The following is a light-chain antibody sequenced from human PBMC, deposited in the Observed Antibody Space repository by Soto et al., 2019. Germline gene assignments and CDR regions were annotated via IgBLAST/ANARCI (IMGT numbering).Light chain of an antibody. Sequence: QSALTQPASVSGSPGQSITISCTGTSSDVGSYNSVSWHQQHPGQAPKLMSYDVTNRASGIPDRFSASKSGNTASLTISGLQAGDEADYYCSSYTSSSTYVFGTGTKVTVL. CDR2: DVT. CDR1: SSDVGSYNS. J-gene: IGLJ1*01. V-gene: IGLV2-14*01. CDR3: SSYTSSSTYV.